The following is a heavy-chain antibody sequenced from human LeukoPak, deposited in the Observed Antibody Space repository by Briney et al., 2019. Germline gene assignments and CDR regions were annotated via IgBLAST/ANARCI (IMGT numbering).Heavy chain of an antibody. D-gene: IGHD6-19*01. V-gene: IGHV1-2*02. Sequence: GDSVKVSCKASGYTFTGYYMHWVRQAPGQGLEWMGWINPNSGGTNNAQKFQGRVTMTRDTSISTAYMELSRLRSDDTAVYYCARGEQWLAYYFDYWGQGTLVTVSS. J-gene: IGHJ4*02. CDR3: ARGEQWLAYYFDY. CDR2: INPNSGGT. CDR1: GYTFTGYY.